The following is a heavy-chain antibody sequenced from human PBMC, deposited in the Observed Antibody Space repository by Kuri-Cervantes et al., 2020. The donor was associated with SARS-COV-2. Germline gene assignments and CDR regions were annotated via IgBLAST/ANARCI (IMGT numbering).Heavy chain of an antibody. D-gene: IGHD2-2*01. CDR1: GFTFSSYW. J-gene: IGHJ6*02. CDR3: ARAPIYCSSTSCYGAYGMDV. CDR2: IKQDGSEK. Sequence: ETLSLTCAASGFTFSSYWMSWVRQAPGKGLEWVANIKQDGSEKYYVDSVKGRFTISRDNAKSSLYLQMNSLRAEDTAVYYCARAPIYCSSTSCYGAYGMDVWGQGTTVTVSS. V-gene: IGHV3-7*05.